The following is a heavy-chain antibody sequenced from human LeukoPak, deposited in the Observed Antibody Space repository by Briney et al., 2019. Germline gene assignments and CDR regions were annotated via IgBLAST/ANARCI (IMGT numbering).Heavy chain of an antibody. D-gene: IGHD1-26*01. Sequence: PSETLSLTCTVSGYSISSGYYWGWIRQPPGKGLEWIGSIYHSGSTYYNPSLKSRVTISVDTSKNQFSLKLSSVTAADTAVYYCASLRERSYYARGFDYWGQGTLVTVSS. CDR2: IYHSGST. V-gene: IGHV4-38-2*02. CDR3: ASLRERSYYARGFDY. J-gene: IGHJ4*02. CDR1: GYSISSGYY.